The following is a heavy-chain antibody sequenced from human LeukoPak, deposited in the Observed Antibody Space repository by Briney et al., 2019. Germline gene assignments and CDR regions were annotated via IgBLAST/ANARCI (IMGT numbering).Heavy chain of an antibody. CDR1: GFIFTSYG. CDR2: ISYDGTYK. V-gene: IGHV3-30*18. Sequence: SGGSLRLSCAASGFIFTSYGMHWVRQAPGKGLEWVAVISYDGTYKYYAGSVKGRFTNSRDDSKNTLYLQTNSLRAEDTAVYYCAKDRDSSWYSGCFDYWGQGTLVTVSS. CDR3: AKDRDSSWYSGCFDY. J-gene: IGHJ4*02. D-gene: IGHD6-13*01.